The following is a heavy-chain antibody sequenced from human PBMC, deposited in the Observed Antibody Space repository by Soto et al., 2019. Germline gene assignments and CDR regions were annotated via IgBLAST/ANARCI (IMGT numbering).Heavy chain of an antibody. V-gene: IGHV3-23*01. J-gene: IGHJ3*02. Sequence: GSLRLSCAASVFTFSSYAMSWVRQAPGKGLEWVSAISGSGGSTYYADSVKGRFTISRDNSKNTLYLQMNSLRAEDTAVYYCAKDLSITMIVVVINNAFDIWGQGTMVTVSS. CDR1: VFTFSSYA. D-gene: IGHD3-22*01. CDR2: ISGSGGST. CDR3: AKDLSITMIVVVINNAFDI.